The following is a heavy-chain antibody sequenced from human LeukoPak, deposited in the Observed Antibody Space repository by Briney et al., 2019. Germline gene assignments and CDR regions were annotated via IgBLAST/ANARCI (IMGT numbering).Heavy chain of an antibody. Sequence: SVKVSCKASGGTFSSYAISWVRQAPGQGLEWMGGIIPIFGTANYAQKFQGRVTITTDESTSTAYMELSSLRSEDTAAYYCARDKGGRYDSRAHDAPFDYWGQGTLVTVSS. CDR3: ARDKGGRYDSRAHDAPFDY. CDR1: GGTFSSYA. V-gene: IGHV1-69*05. CDR2: IIPIFGTA. D-gene: IGHD3-22*01. J-gene: IGHJ4*02.